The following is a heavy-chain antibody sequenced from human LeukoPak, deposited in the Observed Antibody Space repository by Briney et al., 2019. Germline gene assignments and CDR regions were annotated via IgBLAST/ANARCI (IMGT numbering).Heavy chain of an antibody. Sequence: GGSLRLSCAASGFTFSSYAMSWVRQAPVKGLEWVSAISGSGGSTYYADSVKGRFTISRDNSKNTLYLQMNSLRAEDTAVYYCAKDHGLLWFGELLSPTPFDYWGQGTLVTVSS. CDR1: GFTFSSYA. CDR3: AKDHGLLWFGELLSPTPFDY. J-gene: IGHJ4*02. D-gene: IGHD3-10*01. CDR2: ISGSGGST. V-gene: IGHV3-23*01.